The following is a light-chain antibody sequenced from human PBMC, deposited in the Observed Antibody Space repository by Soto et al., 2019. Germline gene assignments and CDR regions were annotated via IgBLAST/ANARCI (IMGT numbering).Light chain of an antibody. V-gene: IGKV3-20*01. CDR1: QIVTSSY. J-gene: IGKJ4*01. CDR2: GAS. CDR3: QQYGRSPA. Sequence: EIVLTQSPGTLSLSPGERATLSCRASQIVTSSYLAWYQQKPGQAPRLLFYGASSRATGIPNRFSGSGSGTHFTLTISRLEPEDCAVYYCQQYGRSPAFGGGTKVEIK.